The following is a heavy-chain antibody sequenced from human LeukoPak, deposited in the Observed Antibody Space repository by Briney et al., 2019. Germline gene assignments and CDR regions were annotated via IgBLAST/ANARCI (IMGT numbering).Heavy chain of an antibody. Sequence: SLRLSCAASAFTFSRYGMHWVRQAAGKWLGWVSVLYSGGRPYYADSVKGRFTISRDNSKNTLYLPMNSLRVDDTAVYYCARRYGDYDWYFDLWGRGTLVIVSS. V-gene: IGHV3-53*01. J-gene: IGHJ2*01. CDR1: AFTFSRYG. CDR2: LYSGGRP. CDR3: ARRYGDYDWYFDL. D-gene: IGHD4-17*01.